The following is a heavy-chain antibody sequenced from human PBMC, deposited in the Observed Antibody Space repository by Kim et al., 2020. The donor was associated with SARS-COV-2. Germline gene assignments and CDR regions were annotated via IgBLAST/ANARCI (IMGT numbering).Heavy chain of an antibody. D-gene: IGHD5-18*01. J-gene: IGHJ4*02. V-gene: IGHV3-23*01. CDR3: VKDRDTSMSARYIDY. CDR1: GFNFSNYA. Sequence: GGSLRLSCAGSGFNFSNYALSWVRQIPGKGLEWVSAISNSWSPTYYADSVKGRFTISRDNSKNTMYLQMNGLRAGDTALFYCVKDRDTSMSARYIDYWGQGTPVTVSS. CDR2: ISNSWSPT.